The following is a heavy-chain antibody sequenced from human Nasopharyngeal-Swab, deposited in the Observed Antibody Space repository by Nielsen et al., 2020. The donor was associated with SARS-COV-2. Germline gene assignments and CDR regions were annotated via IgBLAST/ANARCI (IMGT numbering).Heavy chain of an antibody. CDR1: GGSISSSNW. Sequence: SETLSLTCAVSGGSISSSNWWSWVRQPPGKGLEWIGEIYHSGSTNYNPSLKSRVTISVDKSKNQFSLKLSSVTAADTAVYYCVLGLLWSGLEGSSWGQGTLVTVSS. V-gene: IGHV4-4*02. CDR3: VLGLLWSGLEGSS. J-gene: IGHJ5*02. D-gene: IGHD3-3*01. CDR2: IYHSGST.